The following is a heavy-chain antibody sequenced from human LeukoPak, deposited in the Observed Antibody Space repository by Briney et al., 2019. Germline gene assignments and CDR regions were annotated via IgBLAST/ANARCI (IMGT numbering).Heavy chain of an antibody. CDR3: ARTPRPLFDY. Sequence: KPSETLSLTCAVYGGSSSGYYWSWIRQPPGKGLEWIGEINHSGSTNYNPSLKSRVTISVDTSKNQFSLKLSSVTAADTAVYYCARTPRPLFDYWGQGTLVTVSS. D-gene: IGHD6-6*01. CDR1: GGSSSGYY. V-gene: IGHV4-34*01. CDR2: INHSGST. J-gene: IGHJ4*02.